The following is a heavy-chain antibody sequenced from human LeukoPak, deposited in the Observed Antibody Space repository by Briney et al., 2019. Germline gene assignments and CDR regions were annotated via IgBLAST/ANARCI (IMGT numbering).Heavy chain of an antibody. V-gene: IGHV3-23*01. D-gene: IGHD3-22*01. J-gene: IGHJ4*02. CDR3: AKARVARAYYNSRGYYNFDY. CDR2: ISASAGST. Sequence: GGPLRLSCAASGFTFSSFAMTWVRQAPGKGLEWVSSISASAGSTYYADSVKGRFTISRDNSKNTLFLQTNSLRAEDTAIYYCAKARVARAYYNSRGYYNFDYWGQGTLVTVSS. CDR1: GFTFSSFA.